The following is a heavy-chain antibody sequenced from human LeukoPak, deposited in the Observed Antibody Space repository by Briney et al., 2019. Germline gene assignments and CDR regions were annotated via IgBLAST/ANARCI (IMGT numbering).Heavy chain of an antibody. J-gene: IGHJ5*02. CDR2: TYYRSKWYN. D-gene: IGHD4-17*01. Sequence: SQTLSLTCAISGDSVSSNSAAWDWIRQSPSRGLEWLGRTYYRSKWYNDYAVSVKSRITINPDTSKSQFSLQLNSVTPEDTAVYYCVRDLTVTTLRWFDPWGQGTLVTVSS. V-gene: IGHV6-1*01. CDR3: VRDLTVTTLRWFDP. CDR1: GDSVSSNSAA.